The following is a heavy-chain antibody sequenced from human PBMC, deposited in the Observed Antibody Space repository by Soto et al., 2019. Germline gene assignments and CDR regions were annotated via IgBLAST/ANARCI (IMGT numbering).Heavy chain of an antibody. CDR3: ARYYDLLTGNGAYY. V-gene: IGHV4-39*01. CDR2: IYYSGST. Sequence: QLQLQESGPGLVKPSETLSLTCTVSGDSINRSPYYWGWIRKPPGKGREWIGSIYYSGSTHYNPSLKGRVTISVDTSKNQFSLKVNSVTAADTAIYYCARYYDLLTGNGAYYWGQGTLVTVSS. CDR1: GDSINRSPYY. J-gene: IGHJ4*02. D-gene: IGHD3-9*01.